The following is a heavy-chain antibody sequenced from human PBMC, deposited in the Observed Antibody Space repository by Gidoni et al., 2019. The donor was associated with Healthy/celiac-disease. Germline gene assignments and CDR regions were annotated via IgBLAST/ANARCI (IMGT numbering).Heavy chain of an antibody. CDR2: IKSKTDGGTT. Sequence: EVKLVESGGGLVKPGGSLSLSCAAYGFTFSNAWMNWVRQAPGKGLEWVGRIKSKTDGGTTDYAAPVKGRFTISRDDSKNTLYLQMNSLKTEDTAVYYCTTGPLSSGWYGGVGYWGQGTLVTVSS. J-gene: IGHJ4*02. D-gene: IGHD6-19*01. V-gene: IGHV3-15*07. CDR1: GFTFSNAW. CDR3: TTGPLSSGWYGGVGY.